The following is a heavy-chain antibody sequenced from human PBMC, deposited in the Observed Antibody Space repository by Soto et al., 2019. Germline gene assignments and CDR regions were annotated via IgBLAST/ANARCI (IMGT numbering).Heavy chain of an antibody. CDR2: IYYSGST. V-gene: IGHV4-59*01. J-gene: IGHJ4*02. Sequence: SETLSLTCTVSGGSISSYYWSWIRQPPGKGLEWIGYIYYSGSTNYNPSLKSRVTISVDTSKNQFSLKLSSVTAADTAVYYCAADVRGYIYGIARHWGPGTLVTVSS. D-gene: IGHD6-13*01. CDR1: GGSISSYY. CDR3: AADVRGYIYGIARH.